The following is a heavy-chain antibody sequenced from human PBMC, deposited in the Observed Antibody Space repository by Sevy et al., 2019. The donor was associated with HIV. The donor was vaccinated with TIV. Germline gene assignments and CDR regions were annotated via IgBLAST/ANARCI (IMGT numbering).Heavy chain of an antibody. J-gene: IGHJ4*02. CDR2: ISYDGSNK. Sequence: GGSLRLSCAASGFTFSSYAMHWVRQAPGKGLEWVAVISYDGSNKYYADSVKGRFTISRDNSKNTLYLQMNSLRAEDTAVYYCARGGYYYGSLDYWGQGTLVTVSS. D-gene: IGHD3-10*01. V-gene: IGHV3-30-3*01. CDR1: GFTFSSYA. CDR3: ARGGYYYGSLDY.